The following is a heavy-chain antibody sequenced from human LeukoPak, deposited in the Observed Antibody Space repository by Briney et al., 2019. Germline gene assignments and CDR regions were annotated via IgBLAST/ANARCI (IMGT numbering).Heavy chain of an antibody. CDR1: GFALSNAG. J-gene: IGHJ4*02. Sequence: TGGSLRFTCRASGFALSNAGLSGGRQAPGKGLEWVGRIKSKTDGGTTDYAAPVKGRFTISRDDSKNTLYLQMNSLKTEDTAVYYCNPVRHRYGYFGYFWGQGTLVTVSS. V-gene: IGHV3-15*01. D-gene: IGHD5-18*01. CDR2: IKSKTDGGTT. CDR3: NPVRHRYGYFGYF.